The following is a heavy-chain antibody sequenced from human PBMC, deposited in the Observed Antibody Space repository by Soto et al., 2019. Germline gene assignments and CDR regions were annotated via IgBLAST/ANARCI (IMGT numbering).Heavy chain of an antibody. D-gene: IGHD3-10*01. Sequence: SETLSLTCTVSGDSMSGFYWSWIRQTPGKGLEWIGYINYVGRTSYYSPSLQSRVTISLDSSKNQFSLILSSVTAVDTAVYFCARFRRNYFDYRCPATHVTLS. CDR2: INYVGRTS. J-gene: IGHJ4*02. CDR3: ARFRRNYFDY. CDR1: GDSMSGFY. V-gene: IGHV4-59*01.